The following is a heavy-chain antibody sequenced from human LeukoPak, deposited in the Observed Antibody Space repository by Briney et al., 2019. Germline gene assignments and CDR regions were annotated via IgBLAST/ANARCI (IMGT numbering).Heavy chain of an antibody. CDR2: IYYSGSA. CDR1: GGSISSYY. V-gene: IGHV4-59*01. Sequence: SETLSLTCTVSGGSISSYYWSWVRQPPGKGLEWVVYIYYSGSANYNPSLKSRVTISVDTSKNQFSLKLSSVTAADTAVYYCARGNNLFDGFTTDKYYFDYWGHGTLVTVSS. CDR3: ARGNNLFDGFTTDKYYFDY. J-gene: IGHJ4*01. D-gene: IGHD3-9*01.